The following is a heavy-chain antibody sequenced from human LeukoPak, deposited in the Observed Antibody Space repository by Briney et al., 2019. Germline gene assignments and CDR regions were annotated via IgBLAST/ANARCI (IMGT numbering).Heavy chain of an antibody. J-gene: IGHJ4*02. Sequence: GASVKVSCKASGYTFTSYGISWVRQAPGQGLEWMGRINPNSGGTNYAQNFQGRVTMTRDTSISTAYMELSRLRSDDTAVYYCARDRVAGSTYAEGNYFDYWGQGTLVTVSS. CDR1: GYTFTSYG. V-gene: IGHV1-2*06. CDR2: INPNSGGT. D-gene: IGHD6-19*01. CDR3: ARDRVAGSTYAEGNYFDY.